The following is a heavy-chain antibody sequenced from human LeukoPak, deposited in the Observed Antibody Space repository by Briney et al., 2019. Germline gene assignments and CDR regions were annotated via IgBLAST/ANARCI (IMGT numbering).Heavy chain of an antibody. CDR3: AELGITMIGGV. CDR1: GVTFSSYA. V-gene: IGHV3-48*03. CDR2: ISSSGSTI. Sequence: GGSLRLSCEVSGVTFSSYAMNWVRLAPGKGLEWVSYISSSGSTIYYADSVKGRFTISRDNAKNSLYLQMNSLRAEDTAVYYCAELGITMIGGVWGKGTTVTISS. D-gene: IGHD3-10*02. J-gene: IGHJ6*04.